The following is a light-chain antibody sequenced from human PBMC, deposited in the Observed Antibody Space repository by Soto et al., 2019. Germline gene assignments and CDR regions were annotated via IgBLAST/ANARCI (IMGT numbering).Light chain of an antibody. V-gene: IGKV1-12*01. CDR1: QAITTW. CDR3: QQANSFPFT. J-gene: IGKJ3*01. CDR2: GAS. Sequence: DMQMTQSPSSVSASVGDRVTITCRAGQAITTWLAWYQQRPGRAPNLLIYGASSLQSGVPSRFTGNGSGTDFTLPISSLQPEDFATYYCQQANSFPFTFGPGTKVDIK.